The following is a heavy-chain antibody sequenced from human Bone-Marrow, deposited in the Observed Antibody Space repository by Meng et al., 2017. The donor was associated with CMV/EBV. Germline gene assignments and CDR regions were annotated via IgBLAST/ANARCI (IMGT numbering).Heavy chain of an antibody. CDR2: ISYDGSNK. V-gene: IGHV3-30-3*01. CDR3: ARDWAYAYLYYYYGMDV. CDR1: GFTFNSYA. D-gene: IGHD2-2*01. J-gene: IGHJ6*01. Sequence: GESLKISCAASGFTFNSYAMHWVRQAPGKGLEWVAVISYDGSNKYYADSVKGRFTISRDNSKNTLYLQMNSLRAEDTAVYYCARDWAYAYLYYYYGMDVWGQGTTVTVSS.